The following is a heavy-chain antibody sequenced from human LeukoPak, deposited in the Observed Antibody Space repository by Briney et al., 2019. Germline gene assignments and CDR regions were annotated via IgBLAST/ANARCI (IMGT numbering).Heavy chain of an antibody. J-gene: IGHJ3*02. CDR2: INTDGSST. V-gene: IGHV3-74*01. CDR3: ARSQWLVLDVFDI. CDR1: GFTFSSYW. Sequence: PGGSLRLSCAASGFTFSSYWMHWVRQAPGKGLVWVSRINTDGSSTSYADSVKGRFTISRDNAKNTLYLQMNSLRAEDTAVYYCARSQWLVLDVFDIWGQGTMVTVSS. D-gene: IGHD6-19*01.